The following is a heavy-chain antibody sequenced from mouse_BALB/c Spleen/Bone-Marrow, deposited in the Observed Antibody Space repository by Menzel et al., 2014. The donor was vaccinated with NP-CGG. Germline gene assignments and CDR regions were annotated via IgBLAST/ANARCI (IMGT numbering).Heavy chain of an antibody. CDR1: GFTFSSFT. Sequence: EVQGVESGGGLVKPGGSLNLSCAASGFTFSSFTVSWVRQTPEKRLEWVAYVSNGGSSTYHPDTVKGRFTISRDNAKNTLYLQMSSLKSEDTAMYYCARDGYDVGGALDYWGQGTSVTASS. D-gene: IGHD2-2*01. J-gene: IGHJ4*01. CDR3: ARDGYDVGGALDY. CDR2: VSNGGSST. V-gene: IGHV5-12-2*01.